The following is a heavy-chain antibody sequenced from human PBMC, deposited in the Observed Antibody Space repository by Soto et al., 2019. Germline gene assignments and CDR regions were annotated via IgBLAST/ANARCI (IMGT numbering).Heavy chain of an antibody. J-gene: IGHJ4*02. D-gene: IGHD4-17*01. CDR1: GFTFSSYA. CDR3: VKDLLLATVTRFAYYFDY. V-gene: IGHV3-64D*08. CDR2: ISSNGGST. Sequence: PGGSLRLSCSASGFTFSSYAMHWVRQAPGKGLEYVSAISSNGGSTYYADPVKGRFTISRDNSKNTLYLQMSSLRAEDTAVYYCVKDLLLATVTRFAYYFDYWGQGTLVTVSS.